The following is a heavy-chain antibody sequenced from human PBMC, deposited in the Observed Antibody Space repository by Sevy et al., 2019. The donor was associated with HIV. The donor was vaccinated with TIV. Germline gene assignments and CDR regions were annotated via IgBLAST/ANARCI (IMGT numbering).Heavy chain of an antibody. CDR3: ARIQRWLYFGGFDY. D-gene: IGHD3-10*01. Sequence: GGSLRLSCAASGFTFSSYRMSWVRQAPGKGLEWVANIKQDGSEKYYVDSVKGRFTISRVIAKNSLYLQMNSLRAEDTAVYYCARIQRWLYFGGFDYWGQGTLVTVSS. CDR1: GFTFSSYR. CDR2: IKQDGSEK. J-gene: IGHJ4*02. V-gene: IGHV3-7*03.